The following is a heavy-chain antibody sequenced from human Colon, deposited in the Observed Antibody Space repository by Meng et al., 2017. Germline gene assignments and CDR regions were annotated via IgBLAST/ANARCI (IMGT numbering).Heavy chain of an antibody. CDR2: INPNNGGT. V-gene: IGHV1-2*06. CDR1: GYTFRGYF. D-gene: IGHD2-15*01. CDR3: ARGRDSGGSSFGS. J-gene: IGHJ4*02. Sequence: QVQLVQSRAEVKKPGASVRVACQASGYTFRGYFMHWVRQAPGQGLEWMGRINPNNGGTNYAQKFQGRVTMTRDTSISTAYMELSRLRSDDTAVYYCARGRDSGGSSFGSWGQGTLVTVSS.